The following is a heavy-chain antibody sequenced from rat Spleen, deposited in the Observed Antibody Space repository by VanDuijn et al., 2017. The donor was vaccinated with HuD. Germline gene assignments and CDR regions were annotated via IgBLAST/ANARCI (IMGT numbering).Heavy chain of an antibody. J-gene: IGHJ2*01. D-gene: IGHD1-7*01. CDR2: ISYDGTTT. CDR1: GFTFSDYY. Sequence: EVQLVESDGGLVQPGRSLKLSCAASGFTFSDYYMAWVRQAPTKGLEWVATISYDGTTTSYRDSVRGRFTVSRDNAKSTLYLQMDSLRSEDTATYYCTKMPPMGDYFDCWGQGVKVTVSS. V-gene: IGHV5-29*01. CDR3: TKMPPMGDYFDC.